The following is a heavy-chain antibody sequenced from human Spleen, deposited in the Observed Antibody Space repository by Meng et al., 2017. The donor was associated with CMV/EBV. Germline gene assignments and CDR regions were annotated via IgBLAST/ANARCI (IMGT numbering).Heavy chain of an antibody. D-gene: IGHD4-11*01. CDR2: INSDGSST. J-gene: IGHJ6*02. CDR1: GFTFSSYW. Sequence: GGSLRLSCAASGFTFSSYWMHWVRQAPGKGLVWVSRINSDGSSTSYADSVKGRFTISRDNAKNTLYLQMNSLRAEDTAVYYCARSLTTLIYYYYGMDVWGQGTTVTVSS. V-gene: IGHV3-74*01. CDR3: ARSLTTLIYYYYGMDV.